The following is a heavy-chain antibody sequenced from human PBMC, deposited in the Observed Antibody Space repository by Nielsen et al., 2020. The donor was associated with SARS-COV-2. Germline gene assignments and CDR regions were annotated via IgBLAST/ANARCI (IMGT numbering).Heavy chain of an antibody. CDR1: GFTFSSYA. Sequence: GGSLRLSCAASGFTFSSYAMSWVRQAPGKGLEWVSAISGSGGSTYYADSVKGRFTISRDNSKNTLYLQMNSLRAEDTAVYYCAKDGWIQPWLRPSLALDYFDYWGQGTLVTVSS. CDR2: ISGSGGST. V-gene: IGHV3-23*01. D-gene: IGHD5-18*01. CDR3: AKDGWIQPWLRPSLALDYFDY. J-gene: IGHJ4*02.